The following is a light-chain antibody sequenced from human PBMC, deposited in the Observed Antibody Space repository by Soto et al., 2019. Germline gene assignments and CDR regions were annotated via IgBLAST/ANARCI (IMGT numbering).Light chain of an antibody. CDR1: QTISRW. V-gene: IGKV1-5*03. J-gene: IGKJ4*01. Sequence: DIQMTQSPSTLSASVGDRVTITCWASQTISRWLAWHQQKPGKAPKVLIYKASNLESGVPSRFSGSITGTEFTLTISSLQPDDFATYYCQQYNTYPLTFGGGTKVELK. CDR3: QQYNTYPLT. CDR2: KAS.